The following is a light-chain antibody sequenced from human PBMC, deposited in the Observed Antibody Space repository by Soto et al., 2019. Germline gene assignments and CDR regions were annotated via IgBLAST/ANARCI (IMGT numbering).Light chain of an antibody. V-gene: IGKV1-27*01. J-gene: IGKJ4*01. CDR2: AAS. Sequence: DIQMTQSPSSLSASVGDRVTITFRASQDISNYLAWYQQKPGKAPKLLIYAASTLQSGVTARFSGSGSGIDFTLTISTLQPEDVATYYCQKYNDAPLTFGGGTQVDIK. CDR3: QKYNDAPLT. CDR1: QDISNY.